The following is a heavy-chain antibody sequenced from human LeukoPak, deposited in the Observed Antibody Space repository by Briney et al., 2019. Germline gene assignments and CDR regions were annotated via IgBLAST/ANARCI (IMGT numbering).Heavy chain of an antibody. CDR2: IFPSGGEI. Sequence: TGGSLRLSCAASGFTFSTFAMIWVRQPPGKGLEWVSSIFPSGGEIHYADSVKGRFTISRDNAKNSLYLQMNSLRAEDTAVYYCAREGGGGFYNTSGYYYSYYFDYWGQGTLVTVSS. CDR3: AREGGGGFYNTSGYYYSYYFDY. CDR1: GFTFSTFA. D-gene: IGHD3-22*01. V-gene: IGHV3-21*01. J-gene: IGHJ4*02.